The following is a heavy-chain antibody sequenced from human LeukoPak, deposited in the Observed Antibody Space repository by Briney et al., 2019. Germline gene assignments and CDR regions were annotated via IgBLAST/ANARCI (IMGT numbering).Heavy chain of an antibody. CDR3: ARHAYSSGWYATH. D-gene: IGHD6-19*01. V-gene: IGHV4-39*01. J-gene: IGHJ4*02. CDR1: GGSISSSSYY. CDR2: IYYSGST. Sequence: SETLSLTCTVSGGSISSSSYYWGWIRQPPGKGLEWIGSIYYSGSTYYNPSLKSRVTISVDTSKNQFSLKLSSVTAADTAVYYCARHAYSSGWYATHWGQGTLVTVSS.